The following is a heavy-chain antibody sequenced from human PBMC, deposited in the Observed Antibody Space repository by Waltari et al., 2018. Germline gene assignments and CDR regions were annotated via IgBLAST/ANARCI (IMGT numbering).Heavy chain of an antibody. CDR2: ISGPSSYI. J-gene: IGHJ6*02. CDR1: GFILSDYY. V-gene: IGHV3-11*06. CDR3: VRDRRTTSYYDYYGLEV. Sequence: VHLVESGGDLVKPGGSLRLSCQTSGFILSDYYMSWVRQPPGKGPEWLAYISGPSSYIVYADSVKGRFTISRDNAKNSLFLEMSNLRVEDTALYYCVRDRRTTSYYDYYGLEVWGQGTTVTVSS. D-gene: IGHD1-1*01.